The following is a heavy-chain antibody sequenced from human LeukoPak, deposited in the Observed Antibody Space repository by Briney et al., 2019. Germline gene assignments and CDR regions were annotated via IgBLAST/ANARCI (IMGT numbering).Heavy chain of an antibody. CDR2: FDPEDGET. CDR3: ATTSTPCGGDCYPKYYFDY. Sequence: GASVKVSCKVSGYTLTELSMHWVRQAPGKGLEWMGGFDPEDGETIYAQKFQGRVTMTEDTSTDTAYMELSSLRSEDTAVYYCATTSTPCGGDCYPKYYFDYWGQGTLVTVSS. D-gene: IGHD2-21*02. J-gene: IGHJ4*02. CDR1: GYTLTELS. V-gene: IGHV1-24*01.